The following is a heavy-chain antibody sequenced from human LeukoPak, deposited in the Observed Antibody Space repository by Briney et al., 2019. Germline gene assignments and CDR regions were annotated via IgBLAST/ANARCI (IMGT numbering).Heavy chain of an antibody. CDR1: GYTFTGYY. Sequence: ASVQVSCKASGYTFTGYYMHWVRQAPGQGLEWMGWINPNSGGTNYAQKFQGRVTMTRDTSISTAYMELSRLRSDDTAVYYCARGAGSYLPGHFDYWGQGTLVTVSS. V-gene: IGHV1-2*02. D-gene: IGHD1-26*01. J-gene: IGHJ4*02. CDR2: INPNSGGT. CDR3: ARGAGSYLPGHFDY.